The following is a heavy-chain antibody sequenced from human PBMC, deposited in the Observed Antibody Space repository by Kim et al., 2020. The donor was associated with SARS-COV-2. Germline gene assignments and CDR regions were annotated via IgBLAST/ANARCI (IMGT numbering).Heavy chain of an antibody. CDR2: ISYSGNS. CDR3: ASGQPLDY. Sequence: SETLSLTCSVSGGSIRSGGKFWTWIRQHPAKGLEWIGYISYSGNSHYSPSLRSRVSISLQTSENQFSLELTSVTAADTAVYYCASGQPLDYWGQGILVTVSS. V-gene: IGHV4-31*03. J-gene: IGHJ4*02. D-gene: IGHD2-2*01. CDR1: GGSIRSGGKF.